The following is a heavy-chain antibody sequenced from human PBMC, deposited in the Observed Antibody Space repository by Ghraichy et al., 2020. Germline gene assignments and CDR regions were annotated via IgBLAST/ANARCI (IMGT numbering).Heavy chain of an antibody. V-gene: IGHV3-7*01. D-gene: IGHD4-23*01. J-gene: IGHJ4*02. Sequence: GGSLRLSCAASGFTFSSYWMSWVRQAPGKGLEWVANIKQDGSEKYYVDSVKGRFTISRDNAKNSLYLQMNSLRAEDTAVYYCARRIKRWVTTLVGFDYWGQGTLVTVSS. CDR1: GFTFSSYW. CDR3: ARRIKRWVTTLVGFDY. CDR2: IKQDGSEK.